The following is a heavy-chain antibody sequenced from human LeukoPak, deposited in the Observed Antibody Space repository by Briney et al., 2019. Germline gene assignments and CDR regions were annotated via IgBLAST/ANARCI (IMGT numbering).Heavy chain of an antibody. CDR3: ARANYYDSLLIDY. D-gene: IGHD3-22*01. Sequence: GASVKVSCKASGGTFSSYAISWVRQAPGQGLEWMGGIIPIFGTANYAQKFQGRVTITADESTSTAYMELSSLRSEDTAVYYCARANYYDSLLIDYWGQGTLVTVSS. J-gene: IGHJ4*02. V-gene: IGHV1-69*01. CDR1: GGTFSSYA. CDR2: IIPIFGTA.